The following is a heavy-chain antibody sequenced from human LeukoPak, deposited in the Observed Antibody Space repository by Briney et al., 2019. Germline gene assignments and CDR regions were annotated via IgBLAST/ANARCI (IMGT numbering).Heavy chain of an antibody. V-gene: IGHV1-69*13. CDR2: IIPIFGTA. D-gene: IGHD2-21*02. CDR1: GGSFSRYA. Sequence: SVKVSCTASGGSFSRYAISWVRQAPGQGLEWMGGIIPIFGTANYAQKFQGRVTITADESTSTAYMELSSLRSEDTAVYYCARVGQSYCGGDCYSGYYYYGMDVWGQGTTVTVSS. J-gene: IGHJ6*02. CDR3: ARVGQSYCGGDCYSGYYYYGMDV.